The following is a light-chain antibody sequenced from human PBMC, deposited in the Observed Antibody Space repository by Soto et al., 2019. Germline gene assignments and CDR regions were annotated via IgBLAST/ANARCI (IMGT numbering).Light chain of an antibody. CDR2: DAS. J-gene: IGKJ2*01. CDR1: QSIRRW. Sequence: DIQMTQTPSTLSASVGDTVAIACRASQSIRRWLAWYQQKPGEAPKLLIYDASSLQSGVSSRFSGSGAGTEFTLTISSLQPDDFATYYCQQYSTFSNTCGPGTKLDIK. CDR3: QQYSTFSNT. V-gene: IGKV1-5*01.